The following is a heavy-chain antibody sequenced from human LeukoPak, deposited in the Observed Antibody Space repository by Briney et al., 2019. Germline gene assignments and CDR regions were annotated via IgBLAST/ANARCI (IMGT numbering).Heavy chain of an antibody. CDR1: GFTFSSFA. V-gene: IGHV3-23*01. CDR3: AKDRSCSGSSCNVGS. D-gene: IGHD2-2*01. Sequence: PGGSLRLSCAASGFTFSSFAMSWVRQAPGKGLEWVSAISGSGGSTYYADSVEGRFTISRDNSKNTLFLQMNSLRAEDTAVYYCAKDRSCSGSSCNVGSWGQGTMVTVSS. J-gene: IGHJ3*01. CDR2: ISGSGGST.